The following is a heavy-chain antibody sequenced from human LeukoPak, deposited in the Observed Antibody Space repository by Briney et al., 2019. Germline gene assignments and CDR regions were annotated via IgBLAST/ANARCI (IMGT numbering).Heavy chain of an antibody. V-gene: IGHV3-21*01. CDR2: ISSSSTYI. D-gene: IGHD3-10*01. CDR3: ARESGLTMVRGTFDY. J-gene: IGHJ4*02. CDR1: GFTISTYS. Sequence: PGGSLRLSCAASGFTISTYSMNWVRQAPGKGLEWVSSISSSSTYIYYADSVKGRFTFSRDNAKNSLYLQMNSLRAEDTAVYYCARESGLTMVRGTFDYWGQGTLVTVSS.